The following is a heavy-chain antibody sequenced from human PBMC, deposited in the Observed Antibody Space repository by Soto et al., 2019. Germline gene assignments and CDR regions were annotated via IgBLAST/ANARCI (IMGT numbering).Heavy chain of an antibody. CDR2: ISVSGGTT. J-gene: IGHJ4*02. CDR1: GFTFSTYA. V-gene: IGHV3-23*01. Sequence: EVQLLESGGDLVQPGGSPRLSCAASGFTFSTYAMSWVRQAPGKGLEWVSAISVSGGTTYYADSVKGRFTISRDNSKNTLYLQTNSLRVEDTAVYYCVKVGDFGRQTYWGQGTLVTVPS. CDR3: VKVGDFGRQTY. D-gene: IGHD3-16*01.